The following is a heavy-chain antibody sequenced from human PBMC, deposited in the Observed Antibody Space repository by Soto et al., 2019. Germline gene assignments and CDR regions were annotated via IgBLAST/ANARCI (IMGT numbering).Heavy chain of an antibody. Sequence: EVQLLESGGGLVQPGGSLRLSCAASGFTFSTYAMSWVRQAPGTGLEWVSGISGSGGDTYYADSVKGRFTISRDNSRSGLDLQMISVRAEDRAVYYCAKREGYGVGVYWGQGAVVSVSS. CDR2: ISGSGGDT. CDR3: AKREGYGVGVY. J-gene: IGHJ4*02. CDR1: GFTFSTYA. D-gene: IGHD5-12*01. V-gene: IGHV3-23*01.